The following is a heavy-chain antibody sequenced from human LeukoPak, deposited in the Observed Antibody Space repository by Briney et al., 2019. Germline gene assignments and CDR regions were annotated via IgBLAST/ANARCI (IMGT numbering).Heavy chain of an antibody. D-gene: IGHD6-13*01. V-gene: IGHV4-4*07. J-gene: IGHJ6*03. CDR2: IYTSGST. Sequence: SSETLSLTCTVSGGSISTYYWSWIRQPAGKGLEWIGRIYTSGSTYYNPSLKSRVTISVDTSKNQFSLNLSSVTAADTAVYYCARLRGYTSSRTHNYYYYYYMDVWGKGTTVTVSS. CDR1: GGSISTYY. CDR3: ARLRGYTSSRTHNYYYYYYMDV.